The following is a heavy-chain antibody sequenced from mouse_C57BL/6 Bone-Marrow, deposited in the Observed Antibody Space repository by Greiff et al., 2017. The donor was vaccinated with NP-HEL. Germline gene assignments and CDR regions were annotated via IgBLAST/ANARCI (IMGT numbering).Heavy chain of an antibody. CDR2: IDPSDSYT. D-gene: IGHD2-1*01. CDR1: GYTFTSYW. J-gene: IGHJ3*01. V-gene: IGHV1-69*01. Sequence: QVQLQQPGAELVMPGASVKLSCKASGYTFTSYWMHWVKQRPGQGLEWIGEIDPSDSYTNYNQKFKGKSTLTVDKSSSTAYMQLSSLTSEDSAVYYCAIYCGILFAYWGQGTLVTVSA. CDR3: AIYCGILFAY.